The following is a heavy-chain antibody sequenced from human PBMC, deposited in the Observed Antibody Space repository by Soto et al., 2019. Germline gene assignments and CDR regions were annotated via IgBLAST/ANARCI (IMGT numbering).Heavy chain of an antibody. D-gene: IGHD1-26*01. V-gene: IGHV1-69*01. Sequence: QVQLVQSGAEVKKPGSSVKVSCKASGGTFSSYAISWVRQAPGQGLEWMGGIIPIFGTANYAQKFQGRVTITADEATSTAYMELSSMRSEDTAVYYCARTEWELHAPPAFDIWGQGTMVTVSS. CDR1: GGTFSSYA. CDR3: ARTEWELHAPPAFDI. J-gene: IGHJ3*02. CDR2: IIPIFGTA.